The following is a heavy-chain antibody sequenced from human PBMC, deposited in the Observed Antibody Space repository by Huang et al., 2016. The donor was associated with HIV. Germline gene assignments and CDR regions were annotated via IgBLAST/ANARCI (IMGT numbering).Heavy chain of an antibody. V-gene: IGHV3-48*01. CDR1: GFSLRSYS. J-gene: IGHJ3*02. CDR2: ISSSSSTM. CDR3: ARDRFGWIQPTEPFYI. Sequence: EEQLVESGGGLVKPGGSLRLSCAVSGFSLRSYSMHWVRQAPGKGLEWVSYISSSSSTMHYADSVKGRFTISRDNAKNLLYLQMHSLRAEDTAIYYCARDRFGWIQPTEPFYIWGQGTLVSVSS. D-gene: IGHD5-18*01.